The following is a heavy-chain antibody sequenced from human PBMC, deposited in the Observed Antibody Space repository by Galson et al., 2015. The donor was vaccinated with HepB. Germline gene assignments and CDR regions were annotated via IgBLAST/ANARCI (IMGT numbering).Heavy chain of an antibody. CDR2: ISYDGNNK. J-gene: IGHJ4*02. CDR1: GFTFSSYA. CDR3: AKDYLVYRHIDH. D-gene: IGHD5/OR15-5a*01. V-gene: IGHV3-30*18. Sequence: SLRLSCAASGFTFSSYAMHWVRQAPGKGLEWVAVISYDGNNKYYIDSVKGRFTISRDNSKNTLYLQMNSLRTDDTAVYYCAKDYLVYRHIDHWGQGTLVTVSS.